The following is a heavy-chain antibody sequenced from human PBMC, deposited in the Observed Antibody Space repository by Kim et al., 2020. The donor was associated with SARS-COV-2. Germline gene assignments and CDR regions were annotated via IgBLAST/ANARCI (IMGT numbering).Heavy chain of an antibody. CDR3: AREKYSSSSPSRLYYGMDV. V-gene: IGHV6-1*01. CDR1: GDSVSSNSAA. D-gene: IGHD6-6*01. J-gene: IGHJ6*02. Sequence: SQTLSLTCAISGDSVSSNSAAWNWIRQSPSRGLEWLGRTYYRSKWYNDYAVSVKSRITINPDTSKNQFSLQLNSVTPEDTAVYYCAREKYSSSSPSRLYYGMDVWGQGTTVTVSS. CDR2: TYYRSKWYN.